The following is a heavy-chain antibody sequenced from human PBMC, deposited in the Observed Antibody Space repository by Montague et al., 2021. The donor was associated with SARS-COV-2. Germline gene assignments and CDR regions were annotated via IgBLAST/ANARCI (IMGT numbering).Heavy chain of an antibody. CDR3: ARSVDTAMVPLYYYYHGMDV. Sequence: SLRLSCAASGFTFSYYYMSWIRQAPGKGLEWVSYISSSSSYTNYADSVKGRFTISRDNAKNSLYLQMNSLRAEDAAVYYCARSVDTAMVPLYYYYHGMDVWGQGTTVTVSS. CDR1: GFTFSYYY. CDR2: ISSSSSYT. D-gene: IGHD5-18*01. J-gene: IGHJ6*02. V-gene: IGHV3-11*06.